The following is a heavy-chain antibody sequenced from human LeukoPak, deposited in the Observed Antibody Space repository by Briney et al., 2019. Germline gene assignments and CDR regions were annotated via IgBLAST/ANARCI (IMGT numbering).Heavy chain of an antibody. J-gene: IGHJ4*02. D-gene: IGHD4-17*01. CDR1: GFTVSSNY. CDR2: IYSGGST. V-gene: IGHV3-66*01. Sequence: GGSLRLSCAASGFTVSSNYMSWVRQAPGKGVEWVSVIYSGGSTYYADSVKGRFTISRDNSKNTLYLQMNSLRAEDTAVYYCASTFYGDSPPYWGQGTLVTVSS. CDR3: ASTFYGDSPPY.